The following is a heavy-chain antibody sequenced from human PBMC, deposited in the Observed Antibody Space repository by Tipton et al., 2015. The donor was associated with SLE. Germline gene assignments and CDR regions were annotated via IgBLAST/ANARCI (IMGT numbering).Heavy chain of an antibody. J-gene: IGHJ4*02. D-gene: IGHD3-10*01. CDR3: AALPMGSGTYGDY. CDR2: IAVGSGNT. V-gene: IGHV1-58*02. Sequence: QVQLVQSGPEVKKPGTSVKVSCKTAGITFTTSAIQWVRQARGQRLEWIGWIAVGSGNTNYAQKFQERVTITRDMSTSTAQMQLSSLRPDDTAVYYCAALPMGSGTYGDYWGQGTLVTVSS. CDR1: GITFTTSA.